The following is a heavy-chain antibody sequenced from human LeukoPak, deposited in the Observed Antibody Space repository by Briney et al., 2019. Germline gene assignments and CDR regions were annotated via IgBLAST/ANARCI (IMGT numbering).Heavy chain of an antibody. Sequence: QPGGSLRLSCAASGFTFSSYSMNWVRQAPGKGLEWVSYISSSSSTIYYADSVKGRFTISRDNAKNSLYLQMNSLRDEDTAVYYCARDRRVTYYDLNDYWGQGTLVTVSS. CDR3: ARDRRVTYYDLNDY. V-gene: IGHV3-48*02. J-gene: IGHJ4*02. D-gene: IGHD3-3*01. CDR1: GFTFSSYS. CDR2: ISSSSSTI.